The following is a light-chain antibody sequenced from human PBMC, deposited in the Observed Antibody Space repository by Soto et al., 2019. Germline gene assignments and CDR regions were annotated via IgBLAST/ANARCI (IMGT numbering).Light chain of an antibody. CDR2: DAS. CDR3: QQYNNWPLT. CDR1: QRISTN. J-gene: IGKJ4*01. V-gene: IGKV3D-15*01. Sequence: ETVMTQTPATLSVSPGDRATLSCRASQRISTNLAWYQQKPGQAPRLLIYDASTRATGIPARFSGSGSGTEFTLTISSLLSEDFAVYSCQQYNNWPLTFGGGTKVEIK.